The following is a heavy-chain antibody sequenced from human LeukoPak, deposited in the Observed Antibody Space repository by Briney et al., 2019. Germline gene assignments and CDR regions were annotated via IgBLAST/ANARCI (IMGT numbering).Heavy chain of an antibody. CDR3: ARGIYCSDTSCYSDF. CDR1: GGSISTYY. Sequence: SETLFLTCTVSGGSISTYYWNWIRQPPGKGLEWIAHFHYSGSTDYNPSLKSRVTISVDTSKNQFSLRLSSLTAADTAVYYCARGIYCSDTSCYSDFWGQGTLVTVSS. J-gene: IGHJ4*02. CDR2: FHYSGST. D-gene: IGHD2-2*01. V-gene: IGHV4-59*08.